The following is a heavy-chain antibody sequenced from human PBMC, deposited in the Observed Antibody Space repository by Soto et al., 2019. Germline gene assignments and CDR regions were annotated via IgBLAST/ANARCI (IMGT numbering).Heavy chain of an antibody. J-gene: IGHJ5*02. CDR1: GGSLSCYA. CDR2: IIPIFGTA. CDR3: ARRPPIAVGDNWCCDP. V-gene: IGHV1-69*06. D-gene: IGHD6-19*01. Sequence: SVEVCWKASGGSLSCYAISWVRQAPGQGLEWMGGIIPIFGTANYAQKFQGRVTITANKSTSTAHMELSSLRSEDRAVYYWARRPPIAVGDNWCCDPRGEGTFLTLSS.